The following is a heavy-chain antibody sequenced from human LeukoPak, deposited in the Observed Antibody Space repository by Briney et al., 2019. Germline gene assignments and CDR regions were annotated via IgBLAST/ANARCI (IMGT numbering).Heavy chain of an antibody. CDR1: AFTFRSYG. J-gene: IGHJ3*02. V-gene: IGHV3-30*02. CDR2: IRYHGSDK. CDR3: AKKWSGDYDSSGVNDAFDI. D-gene: IGHD3-22*01. Sequence: GGSLRLSCAASAFTFRSYGMHWVRQAPGKGLGWVAFIRYHGSDKYYADSVKDRFTISRDNSKNTLYLQMNSLRAEDTAVYYCAKKWSGDYDSSGVNDAFDIWGQGTMVTVSS.